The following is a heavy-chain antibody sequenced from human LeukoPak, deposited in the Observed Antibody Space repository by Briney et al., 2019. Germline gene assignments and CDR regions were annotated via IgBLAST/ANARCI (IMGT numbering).Heavy chain of an antibody. CDR3: ARVPVAAAIFDNWFDP. V-gene: IGHV1-69*06. CDR1: GGTFSSYA. D-gene: IGHD2-15*01. Sequence: GASVKVSCKASGGTFSSYAISWVRQAPGQGLEWMGGIIPIFGTANYAQKFQGRVTITADKSTSTAYMELSSLRSEDTAVYYCARVPVAAAIFDNWFDPWGQGTLVTVSS. CDR2: IIPIFGTA. J-gene: IGHJ5*02.